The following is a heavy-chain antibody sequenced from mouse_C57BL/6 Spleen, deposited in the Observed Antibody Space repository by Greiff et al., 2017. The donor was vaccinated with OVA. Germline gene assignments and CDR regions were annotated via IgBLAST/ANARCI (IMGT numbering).Heavy chain of an antibody. J-gene: IGHJ2*01. CDR1: GYTFTSYW. D-gene: IGHD2-4*01. V-gene: IGHV1-69*01. CDR2: IDPSDSYT. Sequence: VQLQQPGAELVMPGASVKLSCKASGYTFTSYWMHWVKQRPGQGLEWIGEIDPSDSYTNYNQKFKGKSTLTVDKSSSTAYMQLSSLTSEDSAVYYCARLITTGRVYFDYWSQGTTLTVSS. CDR3: ARLITTGRVYFDY.